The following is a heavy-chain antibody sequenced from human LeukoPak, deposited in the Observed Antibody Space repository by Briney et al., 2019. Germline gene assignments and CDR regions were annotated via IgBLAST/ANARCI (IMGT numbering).Heavy chain of an antibody. CDR1: GFTFSSYS. V-gene: IGHV3-30*03. J-gene: IGHJ3*02. Sequence: GGSLRLSCAASGFTFSSYSMNWVRQAPGKGLEWVAVISYDGSNKYYADSVKGRFTISRDNSKNTLYLQMNSLRAEETAVYYCASLSGSYATDAFDIWGQGTMVTVSS. CDR2: ISYDGSNK. D-gene: IGHD1-26*01. CDR3: ASLSGSYATDAFDI.